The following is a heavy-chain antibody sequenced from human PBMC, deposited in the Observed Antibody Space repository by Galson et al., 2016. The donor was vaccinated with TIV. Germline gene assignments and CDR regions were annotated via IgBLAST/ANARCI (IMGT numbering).Heavy chain of an antibody. CDR2: INPKTGAT. CDR1: GYSFTGYF. J-gene: IGHJ3*01. D-gene: IGHD3-10*01. CDR3: ARTYRYYKYALGV. V-gene: IGHV1-2*02. Sequence: SVKVSCKASGYSFTGYFMHWVRQAPGQGLEWMGWINPKTGATTYAQEFQGRITMTRDTSASTVYMDLNRLQSDDTAVYYCARTYRYYKYALGVGGQGTTVTVSS.